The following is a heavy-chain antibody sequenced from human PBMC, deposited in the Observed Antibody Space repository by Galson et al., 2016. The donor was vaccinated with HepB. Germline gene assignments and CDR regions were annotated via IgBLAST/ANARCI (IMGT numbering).Heavy chain of an antibody. J-gene: IGHJ3*02. CDR3: ARRRDWLGTEAFDI. CDR2: IYYIGST. Sequence: SETLSLTCTVSGDSIRSSSSNYWTWIRQPPGKGLAWIGSIYYIGSTYYTPSLKSRVTISVDTSRNQFSLRLTSVTAADTAIYYCARRRDWLGTEAFDIWGQGTMVTVSS. D-gene: IGHD5-12*01. CDR1: GDSIRSSSSNY. V-gene: IGHV4-39*01.